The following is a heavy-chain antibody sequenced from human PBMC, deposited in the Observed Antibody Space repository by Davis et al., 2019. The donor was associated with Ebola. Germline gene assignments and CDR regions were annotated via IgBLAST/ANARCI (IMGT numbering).Heavy chain of an antibody. CDR2: ISDSGSTT. CDR1: GFSFGNYA. J-gene: IGHJ4*02. V-gene: IGHV3-48*03. CDR3: VPGTWI. Sequence: GGSLRLSCAASGFSFGNYAMSWVRQAPGKGLEWISYISDSGSTTYYTDSVKVRFNISRENAKNSLYLQMNTLRVEDTAIYYCVPGTWIRGQGTLVTVSS. D-gene: IGHD5-18*01.